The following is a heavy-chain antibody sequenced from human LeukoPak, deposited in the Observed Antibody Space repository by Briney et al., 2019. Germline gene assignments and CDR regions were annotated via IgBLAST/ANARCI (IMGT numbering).Heavy chain of an antibody. D-gene: IGHD3-22*01. J-gene: IGHJ4*02. CDR3: ARMPDYYDSSGYHGFFDY. Sequence: SETLSLTCSVSDGSINSYYWSWIRQPPGKGLEWIGYIYYSGSTNYNPSLKSRVTISVDTSKNQFSLKLSSVTAADTAMYYCARMPDYYDSSGYHGFFDYWGQGTLVTVSS. CDR1: DGSINSYY. CDR2: IYYSGST. V-gene: IGHV4-59*01.